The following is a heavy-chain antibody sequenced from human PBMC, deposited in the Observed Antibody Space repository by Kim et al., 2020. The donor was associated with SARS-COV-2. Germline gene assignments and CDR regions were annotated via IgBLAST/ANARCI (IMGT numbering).Heavy chain of an antibody. CDR2: IYYSGST. D-gene: IGHD3-9*01. CDR3: ARTVGYDILTGYSPNWFDP. J-gene: IGHJ5*02. Sequence: SETLSLTCTVSGGSISSSSYYWGWIRQPPGKGLEWIGSIYYSGSTYYNPSLKSRVTISVDTSKNQFSLKLSSVTAADTAVYYCARTVGYDILTGYSPNWFDPWGQGTLVTVSS. CDR1: GGSISSSSYY. V-gene: IGHV4-39*01.